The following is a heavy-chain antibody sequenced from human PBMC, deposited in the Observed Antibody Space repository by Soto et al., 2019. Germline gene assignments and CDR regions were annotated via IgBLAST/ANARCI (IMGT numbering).Heavy chain of an antibody. V-gene: IGHV4-31*03. CDR3: ARDRIAVADSQFAGMDV. Sequence: SETLSLTCTVSGGSISSGGYYWSWIRQHPGKGLEWIGYIYYSGSTYYNPSLKSRVTISVDTSKNQFSLKLSSVTAADTAVYYCARDRIAVADSQFAGMDVWGQGTTVTVSS. D-gene: IGHD6-19*01. CDR1: GGSISSGGYY. J-gene: IGHJ6*02. CDR2: IYYSGST.